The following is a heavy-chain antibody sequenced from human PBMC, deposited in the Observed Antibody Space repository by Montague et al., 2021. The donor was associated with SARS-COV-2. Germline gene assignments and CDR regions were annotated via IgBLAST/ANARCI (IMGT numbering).Heavy chain of an antibody. CDR1: GFTFSTYW. J-gene: IGHJ4*02. D-gene: IGHD3-22*01. CDR2: MKQDGSEK. V-gene: IGHV3-7*03. CDR3: ARDEGCHSIYYYDSSGYYVY. Sequence: SLRLSCAASGFTFSTYWMSWVRQAPGKGLEWVADMKQDGSEKYYVDSVKGRFTISRDNAKSLLYLEMNSLRAEDTAVYYCARDEGCHSIYYYDSSGYYVYWGQGTPVTVSS.